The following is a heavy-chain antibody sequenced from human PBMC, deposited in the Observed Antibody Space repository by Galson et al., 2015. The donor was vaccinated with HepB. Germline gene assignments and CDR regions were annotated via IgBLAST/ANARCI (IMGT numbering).Heavy chain of an antibody. CDR3: ARDDFCERSRSGLLDY. D-gene: IGHD3-3*01. Sequence: SVKVSCKASGYTFTSYYMHWVRQAPGQGLEWMGIINPSGGSTSYAQKFQGRVTMTRDTSTSTVYMELSSLRSEDTAVYYCARDDFCERSRSGLLDYWGQGTLVTVSS. CDR1: GYTFTSYY. CDR2: INPSGGST. J-gene: IGHJ4*02. V-gene: IGHV1-46*01.